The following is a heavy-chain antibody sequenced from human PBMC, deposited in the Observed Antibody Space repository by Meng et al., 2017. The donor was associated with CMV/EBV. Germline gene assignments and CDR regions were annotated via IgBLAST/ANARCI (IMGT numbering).Heavy chain of an antibody. CDR2: INHSGST. J-gene: IGHJ5*02. CDR3: ARRGSIHGWFDP. D-gene: IGHD2-21*01. Sequence: TLSLTCAVYGGSFSGYYWSWIRQPPGKGLEWIGEINHSGSTNYNPSLKSRVTISVDTSKNQFSLKLSSVTAADTAVYYCARRGSIHGWFDPWGQGTLVTVSS. V-gene: IGHV4-34*01. CDR1: GGSFSGYY.